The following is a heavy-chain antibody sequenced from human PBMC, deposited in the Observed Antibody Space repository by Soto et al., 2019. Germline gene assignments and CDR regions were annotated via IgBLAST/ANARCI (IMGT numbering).Heavy chain of an antibody. CDR3: ARDGRRQLRLRDYGMDV. CDR2: IKQDGSEK. Sequence: EVQLVESGGGLVQPGGSLRLSCAASGFTFSSYWMSWVRQAPGKGLEWVANIKQDGSEKYYVDSVKGRFTISRDNAKNSLYLQMNGLRAEDTAVYYCARDGRRQLRLRDYGMDVWGQGTTVTVSS. CDR1: GFTFSSYW. V-gene: IGHV3-7*01. D-gene: IGHD1-26*01. J-gene: IGHJ6*02.